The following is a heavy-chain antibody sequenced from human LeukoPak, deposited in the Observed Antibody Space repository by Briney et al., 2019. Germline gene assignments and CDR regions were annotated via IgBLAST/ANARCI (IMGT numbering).Heavy chain of an antibody. Sequence: RGSLRLSCAASGFTFSSYSMNWVRQAPGKGLEWVSSISSSSSYIYYADSVKGRFTISRDNAKNSLYLQMNSLRAEDTAVYYCARDPLRTITAAGRGGEFDYWGQGTLVTVSS. CDR1: GFTFSSYS. D-gene: IGHD6-13*01. CDR3: ARDPLRTITAAGRGGEFDY. J-gene: IGHJ4*02. V-gene: IGHV3-21*01. CDR2: ISSSSSYI.